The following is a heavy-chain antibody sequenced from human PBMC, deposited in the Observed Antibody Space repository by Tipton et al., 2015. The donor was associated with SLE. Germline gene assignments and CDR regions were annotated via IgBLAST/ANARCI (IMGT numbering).Heavy chain of an antibody. D-gene: IGHD2-8*01. CDR3: ARDAYGMDV. Sequence: TLSLTCAVYGGSFSGYSWSWIRQPPGKGLEWIGQTNPSGNTNYNPSLKSRVTISVDTSNNQLSLKLTSVTAADTAVYYCARDAYGMDVWGQGTTVTVSS. J-gene: IGHJ6*02. CDR2: TNPSGNT. CDR1: GGSFSGYS. V-gene: IGHV4-34*01.